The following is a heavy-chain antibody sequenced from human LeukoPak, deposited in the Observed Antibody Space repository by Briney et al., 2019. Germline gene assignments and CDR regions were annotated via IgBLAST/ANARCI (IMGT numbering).Heavy chain of an antibody. Sequence: SETLFLNCAVYGGSFSGYYWNWIRQSPGKGPGWIGEINDSGSTIHNPSLKNRVIVSVDTSKNQVSLKVTSLTAADTAVYYCARALGKGGWDFLDYWGQGTPVTVSS. CDR3: ARALGKGGWDFLDY. J-gene: IGHJ4*02. V-gene: IGHV4-34*01. CDR2: INDSGST. D-gene: IGHD6-19*01. CDR1: GGSFSGYY.